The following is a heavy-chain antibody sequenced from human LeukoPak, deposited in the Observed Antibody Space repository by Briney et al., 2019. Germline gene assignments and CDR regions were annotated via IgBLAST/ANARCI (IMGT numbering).Heavy chain of an antibody. V-gene: IGHV3-74*01. Sequence: GGSLRLSCAASGFTFSSYWMHWVRQAPGKGLVWVSRISDGGSTTTYADSVKGRFTISRDNAKNTLYLQMNSLRAEDTAVYYCARANDSSGYYYDWFDPWGQGTLVTVSS. CDR2: ISDGGSTT. D-gene: IGHD3-22*01. J-gene: IGHJ5*02. CDR3: ARANDSSGYYYDWFDP. CDR1: GFTFSSYW.